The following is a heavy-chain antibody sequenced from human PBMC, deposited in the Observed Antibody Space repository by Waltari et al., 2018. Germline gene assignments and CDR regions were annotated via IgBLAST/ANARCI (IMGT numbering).Heavy chain of an antibody. CDR3: AKNSIRSIAARPDY. D-gene: IGHD6-6*01. Sequence: QVQLVESGGGVVQPGRSLRLSCAASGFTFSSYGMPWVRQAPGKGLGWVAVIWYDGSNKYYADSVKGRFTISRDNSKNTLYLQMNSLRAEDTAVYYCAKNSIRSIAARPDYWGQGTLVTVSS. CDR2: IWYDGSNK. V-gene: IGHV3-33*06. J-gene: IGHJ4*02. CDR1: GFTFSSYG.